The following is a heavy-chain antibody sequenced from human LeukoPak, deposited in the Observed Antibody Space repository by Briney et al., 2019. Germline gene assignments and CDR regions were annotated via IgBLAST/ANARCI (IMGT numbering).Heavy chain of an antibody. J-gene: IGHJ4*02. Sequence: GGSLRLSCAASGFTFSSYGMHWVRHAPGKGLEWVANIKQDESEKYYVDSVKGRFTISRDNAKNSLYLQMNSLRAEDTAVYYCARDKASGPTLHDYWGQGTRVTVSS. CDR1: GFTFSSYG. V-gene: IGHV3-7*01. CDR2: IKQDESEK. CDR3: ARDKASGPTLHDY. D-gene: IGHD3-10*01.